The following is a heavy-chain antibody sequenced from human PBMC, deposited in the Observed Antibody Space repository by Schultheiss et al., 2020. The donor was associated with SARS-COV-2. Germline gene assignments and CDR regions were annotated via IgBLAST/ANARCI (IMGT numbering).Heavy chain of an antibody. Sequence: SETLSLTCTVSGGSISSYYWSWIRQPPGKGLHYIGTIYYGGNTYYNPSLRSRVTLSVDTSKNQFSLNLKSVTAADTAVYYCARQRLEVAAVDYWGQGTLVTVSS. CDR1: GGSISSYY. CDR2: IYYGGNT. D-gene: IGHD6-19*01. CDR3: ARQRLEVAAVDY. V-gene: IGHV4-59*04. J-gene: IGHJ4*02.